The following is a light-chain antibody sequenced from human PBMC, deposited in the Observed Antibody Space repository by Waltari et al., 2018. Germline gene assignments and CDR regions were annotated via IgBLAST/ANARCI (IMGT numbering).Light chain of an antibody. CDR2: GAS. V-gene: IGKV1-39*01. J-gene: IGKJ2*01. CDR1: QNIRTY. CDR3: QQYNDLYS. Sequence: DIQMTQSPSSLSASVGDTVTVTCRASQNIRTYLNWYQQKTAKAPKLLIYGASTLQRGVPSRFRGSASGTEFTLTVTNLQPDDFATYFCQQYNDLYSFGRGTKLEI.